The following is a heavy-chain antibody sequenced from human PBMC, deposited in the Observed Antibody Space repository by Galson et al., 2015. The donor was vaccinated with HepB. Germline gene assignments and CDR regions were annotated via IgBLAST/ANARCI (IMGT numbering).Heavy chain of an antibody. CDR2: ISGSGGST. D-gene: IGHD3-10*01. CDR1: GFTFSSYA. CDR3: ANRGAWFGELLSDY. V-gene: IGHV3-23*01. J-gene: IGHJ4*02. Sequence: SLRLSCAASGFTFSSYAMSWVRQAPGKGLEWVSEISGSGGSTYYADSVKGRFTISRDNSKNTLYLQMNSLKAEDTAVYYCANRGAWFGELLSDYWGQGTLVTVSS.